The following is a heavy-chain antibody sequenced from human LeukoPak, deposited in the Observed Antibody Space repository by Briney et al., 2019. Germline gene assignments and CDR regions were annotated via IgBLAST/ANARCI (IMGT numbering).Heavy chain of an antibody. D-gene: IGHD6-25*01. V-gene: IGHV4-39*02. J-gene: IGHJ4*02. CDR3: ARSSGTGTFSY. CDR2: VYYGRSP. CDR1: GGSISSGSYY. Sequence: SETLSLTCSVSGGSISSGSYYWAWIRQPPGKGLEWIGSVYYGRSPYFNPSLESRATISVDTSKNHFSLKMSSVTAADTAVYYCARSSGTGTFSYWGQGTLVTVSS.